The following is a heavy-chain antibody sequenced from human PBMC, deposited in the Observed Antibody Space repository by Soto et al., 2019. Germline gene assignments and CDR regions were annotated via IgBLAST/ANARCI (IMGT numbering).Heavy chain of an antibody. CDR3: AKAPPPGNNWNYVHAFDI. V-gene: IGHV3-23*01. CDR1: GFTFSSYA. J-gene: IGHJ3*02. CDR2: ISGSGGST. Sequence: GGSLRLSCAASGFTFSSYAMSWVRQAPGKGLEWVSAISGSGGSTYYADSVKGRFTISRDNSKNTLYLQMNSLRAEDTAVYYCAKAPPPGNNWNYVHAFDIWGQGTTVTVSS. D-gene: IGHD1-7*01.